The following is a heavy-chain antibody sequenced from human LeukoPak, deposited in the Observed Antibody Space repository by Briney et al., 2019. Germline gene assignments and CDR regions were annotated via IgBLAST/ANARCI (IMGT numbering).Heavy chain of an antibody. J-gene: IGHJ6*02. D-gene: IGHD4-17*01. Sequence: GGSLRLSCAASGFTFSSYSMNWVRQAPGKGLEWVSSISSSSSYIYYADSVKGRFTISRDNAKNSLYLQMNSLRAEDTAVYYCARDCPVTAYYYYGMDVWGQGTTVTVSS. V-gene: IGHV3-21*01. CDR3: ARDCPVTAYYYYGMDV. CDR2: ISSSSSYI. CDR1: GFTFSSYS.